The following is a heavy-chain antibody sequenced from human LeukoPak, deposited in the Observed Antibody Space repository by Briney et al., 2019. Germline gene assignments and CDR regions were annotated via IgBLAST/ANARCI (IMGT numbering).Heavy chain of an antibody. V-gene: IGHV4-59*01. CDR3: AGVGGGNCYYYALDG. CDR1: GGSISSYY. J-gene: IGHJ6*02. D-gene: IGHD2-15*01. Sequence: PSETLSLTCAVSGGSISSYYWSWIRRPPGEGLVGMGDIYYSGSTNYNPSLQSRVIISVDTSKNQFSLLLSSVTAAATAVYYCAGVGGGNCYYYALDGWRQGTTVTDCS. CDR2: IYYSGST.